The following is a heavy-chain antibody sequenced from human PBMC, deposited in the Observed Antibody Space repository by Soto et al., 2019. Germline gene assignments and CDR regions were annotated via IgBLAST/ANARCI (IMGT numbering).Heavy chain of an antibody. D-gene: IGHD1-26*01. CDR2: IWYDGSNK. CDR1: VFTFSSYG. J-gene: IGHJ4*02. CDR3: ARDQIVGATYFDY. Sequence: SLRLSCSASVFTFSSYGIHWVRQGPGKGLEWVAVIWYDGSNKYYADSVKGRFTNSRDNSKNTLYLQMNSLRAEDKAVYYCARDQIVGATYFDYWGQGTLVTVSS. V-gene: IGHV3-33*01.